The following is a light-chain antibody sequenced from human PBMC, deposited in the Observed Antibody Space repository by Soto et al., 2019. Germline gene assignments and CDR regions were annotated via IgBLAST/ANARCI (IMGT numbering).Light chain of an antibody. J-gene: IGKJ1*01. CDR2: DAS. CDR1: QSISRW. CDR3: QRYNTFSGT. V-gene: IGKV1-5*01. Sequence: DIQMTKSPSTLSGSVGDRVTITCRASQSISRWLAWYQQKSGKAPKIVSYDASTLESGVPSRFRGRGSGTQFTLTISSLKPDDFETYYCQRYNTFSGTFGPGTKVDIK.